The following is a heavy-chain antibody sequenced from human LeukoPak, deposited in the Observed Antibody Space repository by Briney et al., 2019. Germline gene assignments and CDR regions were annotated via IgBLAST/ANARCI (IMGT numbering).Heavy chain of an antibody. Sequence: SETLSLTCTVSGGSDSSGSYYWSWIRQPPGKGLEWIGYIYYSGSTNYNPSLKSRVTISVDTSKHQFSLKLSSVTAADTAVYYCASIETAMVSFDYWGQGTLATVSS. CDR2: IYYSGST. CDR1: GGSDSSGSYY. D-gene: IGHD5-18*01. J-gene: IGHJ4*02. CDR3: ASIETAMVSFDY. V-gene: IGHV4-61*01.